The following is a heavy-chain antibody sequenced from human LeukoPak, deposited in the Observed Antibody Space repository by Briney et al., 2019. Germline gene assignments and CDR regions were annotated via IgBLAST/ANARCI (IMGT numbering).Heavy chain of an antibody. CDR3: ARAITMVRGGISLAHRYSDL. V-gene: IGHV1-69*13. CDR2: IIPIFGSP. J-gene: IGHJ2*01. CDR1: GGTFSNYA. Sequence: ASVKVSCKASGGTFSNYAISWVRQAPGQGLEWMGGIIPIFGSPNYAQKFQGRVRITADESTSTAYMELSSLTSEDTAVYYCARAITMVRGGISLAHRYSDLWGRGTLVTVSS. D-gene: IGHD3-10*01.